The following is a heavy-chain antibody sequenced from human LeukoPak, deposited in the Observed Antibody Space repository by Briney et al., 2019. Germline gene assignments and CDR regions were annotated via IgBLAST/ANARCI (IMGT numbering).Heavy chain of an antibody. CDR2: ISSSARSM. J-gene: IGHJ4*02. Sequence: GGSLRLSCAASGFTFNTYGMHWVRQAPGKGLEWVSYISSSARSMSYADSVKGRFTISRDIAKNSVYLRLDSLRAEDTALYYCARGPAFNTYFDMWGQGTLVTVSS. CDR3: ARGPAFNTYFDM. V-gene: IGHV3-21*01. CDR1: GFTFNTYG. D-gene: IGHD2-2*01.